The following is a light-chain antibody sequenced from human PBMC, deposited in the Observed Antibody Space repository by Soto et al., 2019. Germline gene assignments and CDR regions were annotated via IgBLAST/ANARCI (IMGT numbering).Light chain of an antibody. CDR3: QAWDSSTVV. CDR2: QDS. CDR1: KLGDKY. J-gene: IGLJ2*01. V-gene: IGLV3-1*01. Sequence: SYELTQPPSVSVSPGQTANITCSGDKLGDKYACWYQQKPGQSPVLVIYQDSKRPSGIPERFSGSNSGNTATLTISWTQAMDEAHYYCQAWDSSTVVFGGGTKLTVL.